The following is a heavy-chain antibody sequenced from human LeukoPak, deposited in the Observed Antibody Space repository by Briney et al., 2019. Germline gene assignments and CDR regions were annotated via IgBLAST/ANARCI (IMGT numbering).Heavy chain of an antibody. D-gene: IGHD3-10*01. CDR2: INPNSGDT. CDR3: ARDIGSGSYS. J-gene: IGHJ4*02. CDR1: GYTFTGYY. V-gene: IGHV1-2*02. Sequence: ASVKVSCKASGYTFTGYYIHWVRQAPAQGLEWMGWINPNSGDTNYAQKFQGRVTMTRDTSTNTAYMELSRLRSDDTAVYYCARDIGSGSYSWGQGTLVTVSS.